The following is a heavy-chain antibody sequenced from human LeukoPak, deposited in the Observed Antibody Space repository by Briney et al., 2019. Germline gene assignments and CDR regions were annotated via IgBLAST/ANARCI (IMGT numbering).Heavy chain of an antibody. D-gene: IGHD5-18*01. J-gene: IGHJ4*02. CDR2: IHYSGST. CDR1: SGSISSGTYS. V-gene: IGHV4-39*01. CDR3: VSPRGFSYGYFDY. Sequence: SETLSLTCTVSSGSISSGTYSWAWIRQPPGKGLEWIGTIHYSGSTYYNPSLESRVTISADTSKNQFSLTLGSVSATDTAVYYCVSPRGFSYGYFDYWGQGTLVTVSS.